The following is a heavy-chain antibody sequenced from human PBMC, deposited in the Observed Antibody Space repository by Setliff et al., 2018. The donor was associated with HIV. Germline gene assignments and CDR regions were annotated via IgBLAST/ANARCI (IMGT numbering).Heavy chain of an antibody. D-gene: IGHD3-9*01. CDR1: GFAFSGHQ. Sequence: GGSLRLSCAASGFAFSGHQMSWVRQSPRKGLEWLARIKGKSDGGTTSYAAPVKDRFTISRDDSRNTLYLQMNSMKSDDTATYYCVGHYYDPLTGYYVWFFDVWGRGTLVTVSS. J-gene: IGHJ2*01. V-gene: IGHV3-15*05. CDR2: IKGKSDGGTT. CDR3: VGHYYDPLTGYYVWFFDV.